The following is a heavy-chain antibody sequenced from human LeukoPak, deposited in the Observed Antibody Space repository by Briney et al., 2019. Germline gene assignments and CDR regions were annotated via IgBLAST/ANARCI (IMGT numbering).Heavy chain of an antibody. CDR1: GYTLTELS. D-gene: IGHD3-22*01. CDR2: FDPEDGET. J-gene: IGHJ4*02. CDR3: ATDSTYYYDSRAAFDY. V-gene: IGHV1-24*01. Sequence: ASVKVSCKVSGYTLTELSMHWVRQAPGKGLEWMGGFDPEDGETIYAQKFQGRVTMTEDTSTDTAYMELSSLRSEDTAVYYCATDSTYYYDSRAAFDYWGQGTLVTVSS.